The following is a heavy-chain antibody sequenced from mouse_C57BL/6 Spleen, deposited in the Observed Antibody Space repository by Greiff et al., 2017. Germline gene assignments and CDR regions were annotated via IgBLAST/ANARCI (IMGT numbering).Heavy chain of an antibody. CDR3: ARRGLSRAMDY. CDR1: GYTFTSYW. CDR2: IDPSDSYT. J-gene: IGHJ4*01. D-gene: IGHD3-1*01. Sequence: VQLKQPGAELVKPGASVKLSCKASGYTFTSYWMQWVKQRPGQGLEWIGEIDPSDSYTNYNQKFKGKATLTVDTSASTAYMQLSSLTSEDSAVYYCARRGLSRAMDYWGQGTSVTVSA. V-gene: IGHV1-50*01.